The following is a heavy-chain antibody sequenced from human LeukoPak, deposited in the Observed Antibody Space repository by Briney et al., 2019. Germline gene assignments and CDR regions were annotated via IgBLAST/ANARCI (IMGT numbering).Heavy chain of an antibody. CDR2: INTNTWNP. D-gene: IGHD5-18*01. CDR1: VYTFTSYA. V-gene: IGHV7-4-1*02. CDR3: ARASFIGGWIQLWVTKSNFDY. Sequence: ASVNVSCKSSVYTFTSYAMNGVRQARGQGLEWRVCINTNTWNPTYAQGFTGRFVFSVDTSVSTAYLHISSITAEDTAVYYCARASFIGGWIQLWVTKSNFDYWGQGTLVTVSS. J-gene: IGHJ4*02.